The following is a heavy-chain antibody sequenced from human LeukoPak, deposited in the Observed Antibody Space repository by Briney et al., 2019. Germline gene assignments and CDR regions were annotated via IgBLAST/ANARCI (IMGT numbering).Heavy chain of an antibody. CDR1: GFTFSGSA. D-gene: IGHD4/OR15-4a*01. V-gene: IGHV3-73*01. J-gene: IGHJ4*02. CDR2: IRGKANSYAT. Sequence: GGSLRLSCAASGFTFSGSAMHWVRQASGKGLEWVGRIRGKANSYATAYAASVKGRSTISRDDSKNTAYLQMNSLKTEDTAVYYCTRLDYGGNYTPLDYWGQGTLVTVSS. CDR3: TRLDYGGNYTPLDY.